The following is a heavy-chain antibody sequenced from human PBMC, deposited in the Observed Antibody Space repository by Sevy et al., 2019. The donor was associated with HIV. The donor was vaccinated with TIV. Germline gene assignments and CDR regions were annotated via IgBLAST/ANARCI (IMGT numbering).Heavy chain of an antibody. D-gene: IGHD3-10*01. CDR1: GYTFTGYY. J-gene: IGHJ6*02. V-gene: IGHV1-2*02. CDR3: ARDRTITSVRGVYCGMDV. Sequence: ASVKVSCKASGYTFTGYYMHWVRQAPGQGLEWMGWINPNSGGTNYAQKFQGRVTMTRDTSISTAYMELSRLRSDDTAVYYCARDRTITSVRGVYCGMDVWGQGTTVTVSS. CDR2: INPNSGGT.